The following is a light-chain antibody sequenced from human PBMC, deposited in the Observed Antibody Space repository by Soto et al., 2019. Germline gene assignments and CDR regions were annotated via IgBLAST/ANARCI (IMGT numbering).Light chain of an antibody. CDR3: QQYHNWPPIT. V-gene: IGKV3D-15*01. Sequence: ETLMTQSPATLSLSPGETATLSCRARQSISNNLAWYQQKLGQAPRLLIYGASTRATGIPARFSGSGSGTEITLTISSLQSEDFAVYYCQQYHNWPPITFGQGTRLDIK. CDR1: QSISNN. CDR2: GAS. J-gene: IGKJ5*01.